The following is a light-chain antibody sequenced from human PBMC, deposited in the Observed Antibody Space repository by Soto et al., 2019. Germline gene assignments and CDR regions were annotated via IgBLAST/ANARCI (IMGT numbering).Light chain of an antibody. CDR2: KAS. CDR1: QSISSW. CDR3: QQYKSLYT. J-gene: IGKJ2*01. V-gene: IGKV1-5*03. Sequence: DLQMTQSPSTLSASVGDRVTITCRASQSISSWLAWYQQKPGKAPKLLIYKASSLQSGGPSRFSGCGSGTEFTLTISSLQPDDFATYYCQQYKSLYTFGQGTKLEIK.